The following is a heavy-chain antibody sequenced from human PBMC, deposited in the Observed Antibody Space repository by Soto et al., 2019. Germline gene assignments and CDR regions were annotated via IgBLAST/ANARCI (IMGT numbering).Heavy chain of an antibody. Sequence: SETLSLTCTVSGGSISSGGYYWSWIRQHPGKGLEWIGYIYYSGSTYYNPSLKSRVTISVDTSKNQFSLKLSSVTAADTAVYYCARRTSRHGYGMDVWGQGTTVTVSS. CDR3: ARRTSRHGYGMDV. CDR2: IYYSGST. V-gene: IGHV4-31*03. CDR1: GGSISSGGYY. J-gene: IGHJ6*02.